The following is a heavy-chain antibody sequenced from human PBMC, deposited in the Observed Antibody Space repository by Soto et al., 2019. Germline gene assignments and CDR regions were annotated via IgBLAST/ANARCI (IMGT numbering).Heavy chain of an antibody. CDR3: ARDPYYYGSGSYQYYYYYYGMDV. J-gene: IGHJ6*02. Sequence: GGSLRLSCAASGFTVSSNYMSWVRQAPGKGLEWVSVIYSGGSTYYADSVKGRFTISRHNSKNTLYLQMNSLRAEDTAVYYCARDPYYYGSGSYQYYYYYYGMDVWGQGTTVTVSS. CDR2: IYSGGST. D-gene: IGHD3-10*01. CDR1: GFTVSSNY. V-gene: IGHV3-53*04.